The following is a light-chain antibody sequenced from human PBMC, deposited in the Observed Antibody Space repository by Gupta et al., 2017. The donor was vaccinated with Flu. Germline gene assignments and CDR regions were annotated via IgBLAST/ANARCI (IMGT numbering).Light chain of an antibody. J-gene: IGLJ1*01. Sequence: QSALTQPPSVSGSPGPSVTISCTGTSSDVGYYDRVSWYRQSPGTAPKLMIYEVSNRPPGVPDRFSGSKSGNTASLTISGLQAEDEADFYCSSYTTSYTYVFGTGTKVTVL. V-gene: IGLV2-18*02. CDR3: SSYTTSYTYV. CDR1: SSDVGYYDR. CDR2: EVS.